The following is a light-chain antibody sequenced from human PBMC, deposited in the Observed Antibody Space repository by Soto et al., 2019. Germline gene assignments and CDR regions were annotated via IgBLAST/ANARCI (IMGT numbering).Light chain of an antibody. CDR2: GAS. Sequence: MTQSPSSLSASVGDRVTNTCRASQSDDNRLAWYQHTPGQTPRLLIYGASNRATGVPAKFSGSGSGTEFTLTITSLQSEDFALYYCQQYGDWPRTFGQGTKVDIK. CDR1: QSDDNR. J-gene: IGKJ1*01. CDR3: QQYGDWPRT. V-gene: IGKV3-15*01.